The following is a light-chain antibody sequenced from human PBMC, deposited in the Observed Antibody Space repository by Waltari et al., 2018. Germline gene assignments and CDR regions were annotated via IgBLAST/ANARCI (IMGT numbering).Light chain of an antibody. CDR1: SSDVGGYNY. V-gene: IGLV2-14*01. Sequence: QSALTQPASVSGSPGQSITISCTRTSSDVGGYNYVSWYQQYPGKAPKLMIYEVSNRPSGVSNRFSGSKSGNTASLTISGLQAEDEADYYCSSYTSSSTPWVFGGGTKLTVL. CDR3: SSYTSSSTPWV. CDR2: EVS. J-gene: IGLJ3*02.